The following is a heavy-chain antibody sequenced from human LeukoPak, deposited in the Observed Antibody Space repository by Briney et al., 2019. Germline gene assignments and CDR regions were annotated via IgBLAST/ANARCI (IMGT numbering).Heavy chain of an antibody. V-gene: IGHV4-4*07. CDR3: ARDRQWLVDH. D-gene: IGHD6-19*01. CDR1: GDSISSYY. CDR2: VYVTGST. J-gene: IGHJ5*02. Sequence: SETLSLTCTVPGDSISSYYWSWIRQPAGKGPEWIGRVYVTGSTNLNPALQSRVTMSVDTSKNQFSLKLTSVTAADTAVYYCARDRQWLVDHWGQGTLVTVSS.